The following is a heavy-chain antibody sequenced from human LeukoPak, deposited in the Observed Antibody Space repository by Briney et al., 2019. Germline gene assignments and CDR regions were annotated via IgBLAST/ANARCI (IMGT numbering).Heavy chain of an antibody. D-gene: IGHD3-16*01. CDR1: GFTFSSYS. CDR3: ARDSKGHPLSWDYVWGSYGYTGAFDI. Sequence: GGSLRLSCAASGFTFSSYSMNWVRQAPGKGLEWVSSIIIISSYTYYAASVKGGFTISSDNATNSLYLQMDSLRAEDTAVYYCARDSKGHPLSWDYVWGSYGYTGAFDIWGQGTMVTVSS. CDR2: IIIISSYT. J-gene: IGHJ3*02. V-gene: IGHV3-21*01.